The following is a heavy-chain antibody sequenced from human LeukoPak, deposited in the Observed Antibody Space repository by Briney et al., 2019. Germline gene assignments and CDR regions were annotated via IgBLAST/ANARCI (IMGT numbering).Heavy chain of an antibody. CDR2: INGNSHYT. V-gene: IGHV3-23*01. Sequence: PGGSLRLSCAASGFTFSTFAMSWVRQAAGKGLEWESAINGNSHYTYHADSVTGRFTISRDNSKNTLYLQMHSLRTEDTAVYYCAKQRATGAGTDTRYFDYWGQGSLVTVSS. CDR1: GFTFSTFA. CDR3: AKQRATGAGTDTRYFDY. D-gene: IGHD1-1*01. J-gene: IGHJ4*02.